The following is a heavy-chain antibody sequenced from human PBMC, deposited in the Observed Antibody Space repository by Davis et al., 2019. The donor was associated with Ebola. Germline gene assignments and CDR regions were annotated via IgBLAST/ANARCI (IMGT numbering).Heavy chain of an antibody. CDR1: GFTFSSYA. V-gene: IGHV3-23*01. CDR2: ISGSGGST. J-gene: IGHJ6*02. Sequence: GESLKISCAASGFTFSSYAMSWVRQAPGKGLEWVSAISGSGGSTYYADSVKGRFTISRDNSKNTLYLQMNSLRAEDTAVYYCAQIGYCSSTSCYTVGGGMDVWGQGTTVTVSS. CDR3: AQIGYCSSTSCYTVGGGMDV. D-gene: IGHD2-2*02.